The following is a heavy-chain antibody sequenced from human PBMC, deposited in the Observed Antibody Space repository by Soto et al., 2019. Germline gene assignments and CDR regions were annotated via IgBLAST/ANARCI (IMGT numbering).Heavy chain of an antibody. CDR3: ARDQNKDDFWSGYYTRWFDP. V-gene: IGHV1-69*04. J-gene: IGHJ5*02. D-gene: IGHD3-3*01. Sequence: EASVKVSCKASGGTFSSYTISWVRQAPGQGLEWMGRIIPILGIANYAQKFQGRVTITADKSTSTAYMELSSLRSEDTAVYYCARDQNKDDFWSGYYTRWFDPWGQGTLVTVSS. CDR2: IIPILGIA. CDR1: GGTFSSYT.